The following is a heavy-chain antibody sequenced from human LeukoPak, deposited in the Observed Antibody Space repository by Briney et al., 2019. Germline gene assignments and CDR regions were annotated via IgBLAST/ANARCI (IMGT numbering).Heavy chain of an antibody. Sequence: ASVKVSCKASGYTFTNYAMHWVRQAPGQRLEWMGWINAGNGDTKCSQNFQGRVTITRDTSASTAYMELSSLRSEDTAVYYCAASNQLDSLDYWGQGTLVTVSS. J-gene: IGHJ4*02. D-gene: IGHD1-14*01. CDR1: GYTFTNYA. V-gene: IGHV1-3*01. CDR3: AASNQLDSLDY. CDR2: INAGNGDT.